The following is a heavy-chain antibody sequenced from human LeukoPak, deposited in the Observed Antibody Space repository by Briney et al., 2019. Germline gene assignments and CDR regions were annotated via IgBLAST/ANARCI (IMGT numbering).Heavy chain of an antibody. V-gene: IGHV3-33*01. CDR1: GFTFSDYD. Sequence: PGRSLRLSCAASGFTFSDYDMHWVRQAPGKGLEWVALVRYDGSKTYYADSVKGRFTISRDNSKNTVYLQMNSLRAEDTAVYYCARVREYCSGGFCYSFDYWGQGTLVTVSP. CDR3: ARVREYCSGGFCYSFDY. J-gene: IGHJ4*02. CDR2: VRYDGSKT. D-gene: IGHD2-15*01.